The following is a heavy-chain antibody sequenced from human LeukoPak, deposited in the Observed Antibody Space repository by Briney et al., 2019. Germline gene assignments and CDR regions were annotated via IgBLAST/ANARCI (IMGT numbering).Heavy chain of an antibody. CDR2: LSDSAVSS. CDR3: AKAPDSSGFPSYFDS. CDR1: GFTFSTFA. Sequence: GGSLRLSCAVSGFTFSTFAMNWVRQAPGKGLEWVSSLSDSAVSSYYADSVKGRFTISRDNSKNTLYLQLNSLRAEDTATYYCAKAPDSSGFPSYFDSWGQGTLVAVSS. J-gene: IGHJ4*02. V-gene: IGHV3-23*01. D-gene: IGHD3-22*01.